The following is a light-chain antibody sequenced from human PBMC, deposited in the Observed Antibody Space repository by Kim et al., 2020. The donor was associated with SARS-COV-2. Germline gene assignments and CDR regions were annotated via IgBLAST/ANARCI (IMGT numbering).Light chain of an antibody. CDR3: QKYNSAPWT. V-gene: IGKV1-27*01. CDR2: AAA. J-gene: IGKJ1*01. Sequence: SIGDRVTLTCRASQDIANSLAWYQQKPGKVPQVLIYAAATLQSGVPSRFSASGSGTEFTLTIGSLQTEDVATYYCQKYNSAPWTFGPGTKVDIK. CDR1: QDIANS.